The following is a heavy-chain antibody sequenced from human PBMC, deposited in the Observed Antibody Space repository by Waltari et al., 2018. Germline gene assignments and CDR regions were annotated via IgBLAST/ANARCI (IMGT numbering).Heavy chain of an antibody. CDR3: ARAGRVGVAAVAFDI. CDR2: IYHSGST. Sequence: QVQLQESGPGLVKPSETLSLTCAVSGYSISSGYYWGWIRQPPGKGREWSGSIYHSGSTYYSRSLKCRVTISVDPSKNQFSLKLSSVTAADTAVYYCARAGRVGVAAVAFDIWGQGTMVTVSS. J-gene: IGHJ3*02. D-gene: IGHD2-15*01. V-gene: IGHV4-38-2*01. CDR1: GYSISSGYY.